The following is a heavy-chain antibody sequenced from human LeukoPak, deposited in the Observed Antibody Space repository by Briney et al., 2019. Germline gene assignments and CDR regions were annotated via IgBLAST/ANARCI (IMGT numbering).Heavy chain of an antibody. CDR2: IYYSGST. J-gene: IGHJ4*02. D-gene: IGHD5-24*01. CDR3: ARDTGDGNRGGFDY. CDR1: GGSISSYY. V-gene: IGHV4-59*01. Sequence: PSETLSLTCTVSGGSISSYYWSWIRQPPGKGLEWIGYIYYSGSTNYNPSLKSRVTISVDTSKNQFSLKLSSVTAADTAVYYCARDTGDGNRGGFDYWGQGTLVTVSS.